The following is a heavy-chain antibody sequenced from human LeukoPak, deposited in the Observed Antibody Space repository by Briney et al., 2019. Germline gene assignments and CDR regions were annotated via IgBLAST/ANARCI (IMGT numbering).Heavy chain of an antibody. V-gene: IGHV3-48*03. D-gene: IGHD1-14*01. CDR2: ISSSGSTI. CDR3: TRDPRNLDY. Sequence: GGSLRLSCAASGFTFSSYEMNWVRQAPGKGLEWGSYISSSGSTIHYADSVKGRFTISRDNAKNTLYLQMYSLRVEDTAVHYCTRDPRNLDYWGQGTLVTVSS. J-gene: IGHJ4*02. CDR1: GFTFSSYE.